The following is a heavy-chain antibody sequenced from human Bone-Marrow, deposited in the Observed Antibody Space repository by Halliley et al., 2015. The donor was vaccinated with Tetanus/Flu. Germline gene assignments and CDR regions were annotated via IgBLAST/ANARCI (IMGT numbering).Heavy chain of an antibody. CDR2: IYYSGTT. Sequence: TLSLTCTVSGGSISSGGYYWSWIRQHPGKGLEWIGYIYYSGTTYYNPSLKSRVTISVDTSKNQFSLKLNSVTAADTAVYYCARDDSGSARFDPWGQGTLVTVSS. CDR3: ARDDSGSARFDP. V-gene: IGHV4-31*03. J-gene: IGHJ5*02. D-gene: IGHD6-19*01. CDR1: GGSISSGGYY.